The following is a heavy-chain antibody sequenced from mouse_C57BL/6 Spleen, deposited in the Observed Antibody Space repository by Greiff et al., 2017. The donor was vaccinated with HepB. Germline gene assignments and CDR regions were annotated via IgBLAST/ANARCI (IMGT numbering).Heavy chain of an antibody. CDR3: TPLLRYAMDY. Sequence: VHLKQSGAELVRPGASVKLSCTASGFNIKDDYMHWVKQRPEQGLEWIGWIDPENGDTEYASKFQGKATITADTSSNTAYLQLSSLTSEDTAVYYCTPLLRYAMDYWGQGASVTVSS. CDR1: GFNIKDDY. D-gene: IGHD1-2*01. J-gene: IGHJ4*01. V-gene: IGHV14-4*01. CDR2: IDPENGDT.